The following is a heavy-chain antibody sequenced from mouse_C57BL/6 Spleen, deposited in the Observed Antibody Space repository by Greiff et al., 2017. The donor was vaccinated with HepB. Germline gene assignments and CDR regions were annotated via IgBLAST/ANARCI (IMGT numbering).Heavy chain of an antibody. CDR2: ISDGGSYT. J-gene: IGHJ1*03. D-gene: IGHD1-1*01. CDR3: ARDNTPVVEGWYFDV. Sequence: EVKVVESGGGLVKPGGSLKLSCAASGFTFSSYAMSWVRQTPEKRLEWVATISDGGSYTYYPDNIKGRFTISRDNAKNNLYLQMSHLKSEDTAMDYCARDNTPVVEGWYFDVWGTGTTVTVSS. V-gene: IGHV5-4*03. CDR1: GFTFSSYA.